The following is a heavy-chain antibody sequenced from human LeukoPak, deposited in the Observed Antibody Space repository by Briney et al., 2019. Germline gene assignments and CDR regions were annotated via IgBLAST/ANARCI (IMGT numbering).Heavy chain of an antibody. CDR2: INGDGRST. V-gene: IGHV3-74*01. CDR1: GFTFSTYW. D-gene: IGHD2/OR15-2a*01. J-gene: IGHJ4*02. CDR3: ARNRARFDY. Sequence: GGSLRLSCAAAGFTFSTYWMFWVRQAPGKGLVWVSRINGDGRSTSHADSVKGRFTISRDNAKNSLYLQMNSLRAEDTAVYYCARNRARFDYWGQGTLVTVSS.